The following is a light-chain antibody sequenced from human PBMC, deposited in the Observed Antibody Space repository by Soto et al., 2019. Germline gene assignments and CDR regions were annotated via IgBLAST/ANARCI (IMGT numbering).Light chain of an antibody. J-gene: IGKJ1*01. CDR2: EAS. Sequence: DIQMTPSPSTLSGSVGDRVTINCRASQTISSWLAWYQQKPGKAPKLLIYEASTLKSGVPSGFSGSGSGTEFTLTISSLQPDDFATYYCQHYNSYSEAFGQGTKVDIK. CDR1: QTISSW. CDR3: QHYNSYSEA. V-gene: IGKV1-5*03.